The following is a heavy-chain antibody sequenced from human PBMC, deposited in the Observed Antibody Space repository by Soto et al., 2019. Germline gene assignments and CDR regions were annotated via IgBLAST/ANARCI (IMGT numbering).Heavy chain of an antibody. CDR2: IIPLFGTK. D-gene: IGHD6-13*01. CDR1: GGTFSNYG. V-gene: IGHV1-69*13. Sequence: SVKVSCKASGGTFSNYGVSWVRQAPGQRLEWLGGIIPLFGTKYFAQNFQGRVTIAADESTGTAYMELSSLRSEDSAVYFCATTPFHMASAGSFYFDSWGPGTLVTVS. J-gene: IGHJ4*02. CDR3: ATTPFHMASAGSFYFDS.